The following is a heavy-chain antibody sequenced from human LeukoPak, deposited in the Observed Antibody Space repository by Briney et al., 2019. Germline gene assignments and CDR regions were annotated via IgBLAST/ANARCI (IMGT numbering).Heavy chain of an antibody. D-gene: IGHD4-23*01. CDR2: ISYDGSNK. CDR3: AREALTVALDY. Sequence: GRSLRLSCAASGFTFSSYAMHWVRQAPGKGLERVAVISYDGSNKYYADSVKGRFTISRDNSKNTLYLQMNSLRAEDTAVYYCAREALTVALDYWGQGTLVTVSS. J-gene: IGHJ4*02. V-gene: IGHV3-30-3*01. CDR1: GFTFSSYA.